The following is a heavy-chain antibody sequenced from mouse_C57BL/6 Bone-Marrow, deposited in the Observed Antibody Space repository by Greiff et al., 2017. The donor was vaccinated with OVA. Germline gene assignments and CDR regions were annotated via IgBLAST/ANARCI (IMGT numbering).Heavy chain of an antibody. CDR2: ILPGSGST. D-gene: IGHD6-1*01. CDR1: GYTFTGYW. V-gene: IGHV1-9*01. CDR3: AGVASHNSCDAMDY. Sequence: QVQLQQSGAELMKPGASVKLSCKATGYTFTGYWIEWVKQRPGHGLEWIGEILPGSGSTNYNEKFKGKATFTAAPSSNTAYMQLSSLTPKHSVIYDGAGVASHNSCDAMDYWGQGTSVTVSS. J-gene: IGHJ4*01.